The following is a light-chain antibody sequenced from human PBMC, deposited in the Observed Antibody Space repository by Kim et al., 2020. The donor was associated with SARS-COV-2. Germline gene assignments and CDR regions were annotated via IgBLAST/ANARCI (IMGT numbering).Light chain of an antibody. Sequence: LSPGERATLSCRASQSVSSSYLAWYQGKPGQAPRLLIYGASSRATGIPDRFSGSGSGTDFTLTISRLEPEDFAVYYCQQYGSSPCSFGQGTKLEI. CDR1: QSVSSSY. CDR2: GAS. V-gene: IGKV3-20*01. CDR3: QQYGSSPCS. J-gene: IGKJ2*04.